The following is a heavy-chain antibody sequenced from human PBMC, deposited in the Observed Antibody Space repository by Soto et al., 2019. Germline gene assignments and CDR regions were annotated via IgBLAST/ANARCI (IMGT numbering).Heavy chain of an antibody. CDR3: AKDLRPDGRYDLDS. D-gene: IGHD1-26*01. V-gene: IGHV3-23*01. Sequence: EVQLLESGGGLAQPGGSLRLSCAASGFSFRIYAMNWVRQAPGKGLEWVLVMIGDGTSWDYADSVRGRFTISRDNSKNTLYLQMNNLRTEDTAVYYCAKDLRPDGRYDLDSWGQGTLVIVSS. CDR1: GFSFRIYA. J-gene: IGHJ4*02. CDR2: MIGDGTSW.